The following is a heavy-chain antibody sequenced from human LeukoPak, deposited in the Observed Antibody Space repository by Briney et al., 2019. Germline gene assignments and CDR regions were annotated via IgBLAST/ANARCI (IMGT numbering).Heavy chain of an antibody. J-gene: IGHJ3*02. CDR3: TTGGDVIVAGTRAFDI. CDR2: IKSAIDGGAT. Sequence: GGSLRLSCAASGFTFSTYPMSWVRQAPGKGLEWVGRIKSAIDGGATDYAAPVQGRFTISRDDSQATLYLQMNGLRTEDTAVYYCTTGGDVIVAGTRAFDIWGQGTMVTVSS. V-gene: IGHV3-15*01. D-gene: IGHD5-12*01. CDR1: GFTFSTYP.